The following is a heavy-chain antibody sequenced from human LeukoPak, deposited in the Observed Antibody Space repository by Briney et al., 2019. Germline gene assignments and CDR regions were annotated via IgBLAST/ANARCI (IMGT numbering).Heavy chain of an antibody. CDR1: GYTFTGYY. V-gene: IGHV1-2*02. CDR3: AIDPEGYSSSLRRQPYGMDV. D-gene: IGHD6-13*01. CDR2: INPNSGGT. J-gene: IGHJ6*02. Sequence: ASVKVSCKASGYTFTGYYMHWVRQAPGQGLEWMGWINPNSGGTNYAQKFQGRVTMTRDTSISTAYMELSRLRSDDTAVYYCAIDPEGYSSSLRRQPYGMDVWGQGTTVTVSS.